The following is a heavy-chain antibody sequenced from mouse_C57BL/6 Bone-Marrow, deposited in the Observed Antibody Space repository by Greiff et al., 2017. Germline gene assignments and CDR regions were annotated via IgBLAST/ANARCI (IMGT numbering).Heavy chain of an antibody. Sequence: EVNLVESGGDLVKPGGSLKLSCAASGFTFSSYGMSWVRQTPDKRLEWVATISSGGSYTYYPDSVKGRFTISRDNAKNTLYLQMSSLKSEDTAMYYCARRDWSYYFDYWGQGTTLTVSS. CDR1: GFTFSSYG. V-gene: IGHV5-6*02. CDR3: ARRDWSYYFDY. D-gene: IGHD4-1*01. CDR2: ISSGGSYT. J-gene: IGHJ2*01.